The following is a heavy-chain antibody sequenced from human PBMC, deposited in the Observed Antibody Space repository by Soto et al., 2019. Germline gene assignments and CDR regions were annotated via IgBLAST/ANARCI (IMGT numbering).Heavy chain of an antibody. CDR2: VSPDGNNE. CDR3: ARGFYGLDV. Sequence: EVQLVESGGGLVQPGGSLRLSCSASGFTLSGRSMPWVRQAPGKGLEYVSGVSPDGNNEYYTDSVKGRFTISRDNSKNTLHLHMRSLRPEDTAVFYCARGFYGLDVWGQGTTVTVSS. V-gene: IGHV3-64D*08. J-gene: IGHJ6*02. CDR1: GFTLSGRS.